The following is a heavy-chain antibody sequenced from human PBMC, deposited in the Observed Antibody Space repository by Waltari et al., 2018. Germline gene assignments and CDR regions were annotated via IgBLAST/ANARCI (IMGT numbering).Heavy chain of an antibody. J-gene: IGHJ5*02. CDR2: IYYSGST. CDR1: GGSISSGSYY. D-gene: IGHD6-19*01. CDR3: ARDPRVAGTGGWFDP. V-gene: IGHV4-39*07. Sequence: QVQLQESGPGLVKPSQTLSLTCTVSGGSISSGSYYWGWIRQPPGKGLEWIGSIYYSGSTYYNPSLKSRVTISVDTSKNQFSLKLSSVTAADTAVYYCARDPRVAGTGGWFDPWGQGTLVTVSS.